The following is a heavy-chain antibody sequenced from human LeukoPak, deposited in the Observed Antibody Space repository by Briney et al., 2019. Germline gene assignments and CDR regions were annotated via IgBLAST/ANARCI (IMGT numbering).Heavy chain of an antibody. J-gene: IGHJ4*02. CDR2: ISGSGTVT. V-gene: IGHV3-23*01. CDR1: GFTFSNHA. Sequence: GGSLRLSCAASGFTFSNHAMNWVSQAPGKGLEWGSIISGSGTVTYYADSVKGRFTISRDNSRNTLYLQMNSLRAEDTALYYCAKTSVGEGRIIGSGYFDNWGQGTLVTVSS. CDR3: AKTSVGEGRIIGSGYFDN. D-gene: IGHD2-15*01.